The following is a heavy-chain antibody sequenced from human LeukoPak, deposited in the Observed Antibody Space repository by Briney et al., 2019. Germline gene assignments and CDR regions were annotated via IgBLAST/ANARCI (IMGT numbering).Heavy chain of an antibody. CDR1: GGPISSYY. CDR3: ARYISGTSQVFDY. D-gene: IGHD1-20*01. V-gene: IGHV4-59*01. Sequence: SETLSLTCTVSGGPISSYYWSWIRQPPGKGLEWIGYIYYSGSTNYNPSLKSRVTISVDTSKNQFSLKLSSVTAADTAVYYCARYISGTSQVFDYWGQGTLVTVSS. J-gene: IGHJ4*02. CDR2: IYYSGST.